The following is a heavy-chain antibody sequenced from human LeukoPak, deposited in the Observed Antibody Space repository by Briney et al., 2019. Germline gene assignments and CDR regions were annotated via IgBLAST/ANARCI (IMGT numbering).Heavy chain of an antibody. D-gene: IGHD2-2*01. V-gene: IGHV3-74*01. CDR2: INSDGSST. J-gene: IGHJ3*02. Sequence: GGSLRLSCAASGFTFSSYWMHWVRQAPGKGLVWLSRINSDGSSTSYADSAKGRFTISRDNAKNTLYLQMNSLRAEDTAVYYCARELGYCSSTSCYQYAFDIWGQGTMVTVS. CDR1: GFTFSSYW. CDR3: ARELGYCSSTSCYQYAFDI.